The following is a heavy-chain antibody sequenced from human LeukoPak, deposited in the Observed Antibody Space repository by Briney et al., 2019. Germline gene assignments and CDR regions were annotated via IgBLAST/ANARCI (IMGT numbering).Heavy chain of an antibody. J-gene: IGHJ4*02. CDR1: GFNVGDYA. CDR3: TRDLKAGNRGY. D-gene: IGHD6-19*01. CDR2: IGGKAYGATI. Sequence: GGSLRLSCTASGFNVGDYAMSWFRQAPGKGPEWVGVIGGKAYGATIEYAASVKGRFTISRDDSKSTGYLQMNSLKTEDTAVYYCTRDLKAGNRGYWGQGTLVIVSS. V-gene: IGHV3-49*03.